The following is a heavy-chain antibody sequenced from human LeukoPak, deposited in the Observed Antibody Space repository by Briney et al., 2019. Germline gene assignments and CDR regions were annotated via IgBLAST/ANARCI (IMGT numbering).Heavy chain of an antibody. CDR1: GGTFSSYA. J-gene: IGHJ3*02. CDR2: IIPIFGTA. D-gene: IGHD3-22*01. CDR3: ARDPDYYDSSGYYRDAFDI. Sequence: SVKVSCKASGGTFSSYAISWVRQAPGQGLEWMGGIIPIFGTANYAQKFQGRVTITADESTSTAYMELSSLRSEDTAVYYCARDPDYYDSSGYYRDAFDIWGQGTMVTVSS. V-gene: IGHV1-69*13.